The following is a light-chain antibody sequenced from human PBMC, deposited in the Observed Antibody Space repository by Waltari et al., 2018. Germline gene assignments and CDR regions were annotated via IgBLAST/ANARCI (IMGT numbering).Light chain of an antibody. CDR3: QQYGSFST. V-gene: IGKV1-5*03. J-gene: IGKJ2*01. CDR2: MAS. CDR1: QSVGTW. Sequence: DIQMTQSPSTLSASVGDRVTISCRASQSVGTWLAWYQQKPGKAPKLLIYMASSLESGVPSRFSGSGSGTEFTLTISGLQPDDFATYFCQQYGSFSTFGQGTKV.